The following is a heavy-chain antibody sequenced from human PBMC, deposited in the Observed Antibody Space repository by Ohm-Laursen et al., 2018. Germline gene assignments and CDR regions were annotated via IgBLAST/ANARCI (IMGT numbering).Heavy chain of an antibody. V-gene: IGHV3-48*03. J-gene: IGHJ4*02. Sequence: SLRLSCAASGFTFSSYEMNWVRQAPGKGLAWVLYISSSGSTIYYADSVKGRFTISRDNAKNSLYLQMNSLRAEDTAVYYCARGGWIQLWYWGQGTLVTVSS. CDR3: ARGGWIQLWY. D-gene: IGHD5-18*01. CDR1: GFTFSSYE. CDR2: ISSSGSTI.